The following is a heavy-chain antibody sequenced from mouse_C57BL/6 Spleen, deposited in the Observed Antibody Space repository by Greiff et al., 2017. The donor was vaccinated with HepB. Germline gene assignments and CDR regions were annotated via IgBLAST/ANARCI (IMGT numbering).Heavy chain of an antibody. V-gene: IGHV1-81*01. CDR2: IYPRSGNT. CDR1: GYTFTSYG. J-gene: IGHJ2*01. D-gene: IGHD2-1*01. CDR3: ARSPYGNYFDY. Sequence: QVQLKQSGAELARPGASVKLSCKASGYTFTSYGISWVKQRTGQGLEWIGEIYPRSGNTYYNEKFKGKATLTADKSSSTAYMELRSLTSEDSAVYFCARSPYGNYFDYWGQGTTLTVSS.